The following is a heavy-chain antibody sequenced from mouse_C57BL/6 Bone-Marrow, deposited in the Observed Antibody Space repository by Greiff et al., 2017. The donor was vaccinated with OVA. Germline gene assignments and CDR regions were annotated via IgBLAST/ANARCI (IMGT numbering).Heavy chain of an antibody. D-gene: IGHD2-4*01. V-gene: IGHV3-6*01. CDR3: ARGGDYDDFDY. Sequence: EVQVVESGPGLVKPSQSLSLTCSVTGYSITSGYYWNWIRQFPGNKLEWMGYISYDGSNNSNPSLKNRISIPRDTSKNQFFLKLNSVTTEDTATYYCARGGDYDDFDYWGQGTTLTVSS. CDR1: GYSITSGYY. CDR2: ISYDGSN. J-gene: IGHJ2*01.